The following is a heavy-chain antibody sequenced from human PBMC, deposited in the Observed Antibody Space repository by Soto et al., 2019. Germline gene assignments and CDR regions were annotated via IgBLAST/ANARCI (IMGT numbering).Heavy chain of an antibody. CDR3: AKVVVGATSHSDFDS. J-gene: IGHJ4*02. CDR1: GGSIANNNYF. CDR2: AAYSGGT. V-gene: IGHV4-39*01. D-gene: IGHD2-15*01. Sequence: SETLSLTCTVSGGSIANNNYFWGWVRQPPGKGLEWIGSAAYSGGTYKNPSLKSRVTVSVDTSKNQFSLKLTSVTAADTAVYYCAKVVVGATSHSDFDSLGQGTLVTVSS.